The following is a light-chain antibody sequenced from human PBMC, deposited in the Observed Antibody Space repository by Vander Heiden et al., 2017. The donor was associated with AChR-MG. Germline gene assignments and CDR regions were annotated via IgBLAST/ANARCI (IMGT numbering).Light chain of an antibody. V-gene: IGLV1-44*01. CDR3: SSWDDSLTGQV. Sequence: QSVVTQPPSASGTPGQRVVISCSGSSSNIGSSPVNWYQHLPGTAPRLLIYGANQRPSGVPDRFSGSKAGTSASLAISGLQSEDEADYYCSSWDDSLTGQVFGGGTKLTVL. CDR1: SSNIGSSP. J-gene: IGLJ3*02. CDR2: GAN.